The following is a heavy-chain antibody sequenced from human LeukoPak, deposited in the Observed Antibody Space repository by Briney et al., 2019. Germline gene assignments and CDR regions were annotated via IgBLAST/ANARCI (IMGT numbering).Heavy chain of an antibody. D-gene: IGHD3/OR15-3a*01. V-gene: IGHV4-4*07. Sequence: SETLSLTCSVSGGSTSSYFWSWIRQPAGKGLEWIGRIYTNENTNYNPSLKSRVTMSVDTSKNQFSLKLSSVTAADTAVYYCAREATWTGSPYYFDYWGQGTLVTVSS. CDR3: AREATWTGSPYYFDY. CDR2: IYTNENT. CDR1: GGSTSSYF. J-gene: IGHJ4*02.